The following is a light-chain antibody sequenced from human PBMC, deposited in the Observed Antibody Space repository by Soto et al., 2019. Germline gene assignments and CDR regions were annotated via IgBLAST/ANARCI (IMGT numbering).Light chain of an antibody. CDR2: FTSDGSN. Sequence: QSVLTQSPSASASLGASVKLTCTLSSGHSSYAIAWHQQQPEKGPRYLMKFTSDGSNSKGDGIPERFSGSSSGAERYLTISSLQYEDEADYYCQTWGTGIQVFGGGTKLTVL. CDR1: SGHSSYA. V-gene: IGLV4-69*01. J-gene: IGLJ3*02. CDR3: QTWGTGIQV.